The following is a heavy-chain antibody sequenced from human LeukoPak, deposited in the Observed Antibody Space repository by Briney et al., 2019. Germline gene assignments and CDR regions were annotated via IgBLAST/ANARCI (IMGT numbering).Heavy chain of an antibody. CDR2: IKQDGSEK. V-gene: IGHV3-7*01. Sequence: GGSLRLSCAASGFTFSNYAMSWVRQAPGKGLEWVANIKQDGSEKYYVDSVKGRFTISRDNAKNSLYLQMNSLRAEDTAVYYCVVGATKWVFDYWGQGTLVTVSS. CDR3: VVGATKWVFDY. D-gene: IGHD1-26*01. J-gene: IGHJ4*02. CDR1: GFTFSNYA.